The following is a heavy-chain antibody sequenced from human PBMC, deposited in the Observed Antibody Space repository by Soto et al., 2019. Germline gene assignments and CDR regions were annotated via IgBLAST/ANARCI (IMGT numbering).Heavy chain of an antibody. V-gene: IGHV1-8*01. D-gene: IGHD6-6*01. CDR3: ARGREYSSSSGVRPGYYYYYYYMDV. Sequence: ASVKVSCKASGYTFTSYDINWVRQATGQGLEWMGWMNPNSGNTGYAQKFQGRVTMTRNTSISTAYMELSSLRSEDTAVYYCARGREYSSSSGVRPGYYYYYYYMDVWGKGTTVTVSS. CDR1: GYTFTSYD. J-gene: IGHJ6*03. CDR2: MNPNSGNT.